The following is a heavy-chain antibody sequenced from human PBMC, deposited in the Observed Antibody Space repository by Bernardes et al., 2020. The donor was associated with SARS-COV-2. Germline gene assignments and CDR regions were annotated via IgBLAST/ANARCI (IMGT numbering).Heavy chain of an antibody. D-gene: IGHD2-2*01. Sequence: SLRLSCAASGFTFDDYTMHWVRQAPGKGLEWVSLISWDGGSTYYADSVKGRFTISRDNSKNSLYLQMNSLRTEDTALYYCAKDVDRGYCSSTSCYPDYWGQGTLVTVSS. V-gene: IGHV3-43*01. CDR2: ISWDGGST. CDR1: GFTFDDYT. J-gene: IGHJ4*02. CDR3: AKDVDRGYCSSTSCYPDY.